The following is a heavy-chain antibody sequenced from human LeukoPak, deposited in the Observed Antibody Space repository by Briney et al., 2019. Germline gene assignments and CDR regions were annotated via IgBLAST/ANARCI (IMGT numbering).Heavy chain of an antibody. CDR2: ISSSSSYI. CDR1: GFTFSSYS. Sequence: PGGSLRLSCAASGFTFSSYSMNWVRQAPGKGLEWVSSISSSSSYIYYADSVKGRFTISRDNAKNSLYLQMNSLRAEDTAVYYCARVPKGYCSSTSCYGDDYYYYYYMDVWGKGTTVTVSS. D-gene: IGHD2-2*01. J-gene: IGHJ6*03. V-gene: IGHV3-21*01. CDR3: ARVPKGYCSSTSCYGDDYYYYYYMDV.